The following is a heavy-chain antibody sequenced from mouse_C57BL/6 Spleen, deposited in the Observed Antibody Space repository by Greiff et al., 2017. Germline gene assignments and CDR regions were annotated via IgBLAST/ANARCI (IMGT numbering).Heavy chain of an antibody. CDR3: AKAARGYFDV. Sequence: VKLQESGPGLVAPSPSLSITCTVSGFSLTSYGVSWVRQPPGKGLEWLGVIWGDGSTNYHSALISRLSICKDNSKSQAYLKLNSLQTDDTATCYWAKAARGYFDVWGTGTTVTVSS. J-gene: IGHJ1*03. V-gene: IGHV2-3*01. CDR2: IWGDGST. CDR1: GFSLTSYG.